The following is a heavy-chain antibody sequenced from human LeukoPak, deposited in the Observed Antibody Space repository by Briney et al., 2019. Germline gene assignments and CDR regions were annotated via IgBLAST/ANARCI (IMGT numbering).Heavy chain of an antibody. Sequence: GGSLRLSCAASGFTFSSYWMSWVRQAPGKGLEWVANIKQDGSEKYYVDSVKGRFTISRDNAKNSLYLQMNSLRAEDTAVYYCARGYSSFGSSIPDAFDIWGQGTMVTVSS. D-gene: IGHD6-13*01. CDR1: GFTFSSYW. CDR2: IKQDGSEK. CDR3: ARGYSSFGSSIPDAFDI. V-gene: IGHV3-7*01. J-gene: IGHJ3*02.